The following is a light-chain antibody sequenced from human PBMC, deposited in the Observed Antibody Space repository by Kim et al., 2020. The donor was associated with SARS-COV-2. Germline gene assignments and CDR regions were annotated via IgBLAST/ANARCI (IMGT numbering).Light chain of an antibody. Sequence: VSPGERATLACGASRGVGSSLASYQQTPRQAPRLLIDGASTRDTGIPARCSGSGSVTEFTLTISSLQSEDFSVYYCHQYDNWPRTFGQGTKVDIK. CDR3: HQYDNWPRT. CDR1: RGVGSS. CDR2: GAS. J-gene: IGKJ1*01. V-gene: IGKV3-15*01.